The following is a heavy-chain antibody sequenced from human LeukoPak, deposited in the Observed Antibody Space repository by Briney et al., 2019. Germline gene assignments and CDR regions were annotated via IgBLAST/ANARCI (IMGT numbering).Heavy chain of an antibody. Sequence: GGSLRLSCAASGFTVSSNYMSWVRQAPGKGLEWVSVIYSGGSTYYADSVKGRFTISRDNSKNTLYLQMNSLRAEDTAVYYCARSVKGVVTAYFDYWGQGTLVNVSS. D-gene: IGHD2-21*02. CDR3: ARSVKGVVTAYFDY. J-gene: IGHJ4*02. CDR1: GFTVSSNY. V-gene: IGHV3-66*02. CDR2: IYSGGST.